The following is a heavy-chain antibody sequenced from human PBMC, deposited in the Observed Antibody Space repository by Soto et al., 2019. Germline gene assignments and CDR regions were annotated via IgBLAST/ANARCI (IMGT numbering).Heavy chain of an antibody. D-gene: IGHD2-2*01. V-gene: IGHV4-59*08. CDR1: GGSISSYY. J-gene: IGHJ6*03. CDR2: IYYSGST. Sequence: QVQLQESGPGLVKPSETLSLTCTVSGGSISSYYWSWIRQPPGKGLEWIGYIYYSGSTNYNPSLKSRVTISVDTSKNQFSLKLSSVTAADTAVYYCARLLGCSSTSCYYYYYYMDVWGKGTTVTVSS. CDR3: ARLLGCSSTSCYYYYYYMDV.